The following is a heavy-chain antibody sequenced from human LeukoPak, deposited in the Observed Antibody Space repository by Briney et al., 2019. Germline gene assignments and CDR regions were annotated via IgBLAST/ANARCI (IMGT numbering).Heavy chain of an antibody. D-gene: IGHD3-10*01. CDR3: AKSGTDYPFLVH. Sequence: PGRSLRLSCAASGFTFSSYGMHWVRQAPGKGLEWVAVISYDGSNKYYADSVKGRFTISRDNSKNTLYLQMNSLRAEDTAVYYRAKSGTDYPFLVHWGQGTLVTVSS. V-gene: IGHV3-30*18. CDR1: GFTFSSYG. CDR2: ISYDGSNK. J-gene: IGHJ4*02.